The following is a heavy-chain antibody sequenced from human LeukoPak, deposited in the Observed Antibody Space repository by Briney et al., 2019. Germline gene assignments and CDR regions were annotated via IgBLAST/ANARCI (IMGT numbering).Heavy chain of an antibody. CDR2: IDQGGSTK. D-gene: IGHD1-26*01. J-gene: IGHJ3*01. Sequence: PGGSLRLSCAASGFTFNTYWMIWVRQAPGKGLEWVANIDQGGSTKYYVDSLKDRFTISRDNAKNSLYLQMNSLRAEDTAVYYCVRDKEGRSGAIYYDAFDVWGQETMVTVSS. CDR3: VRDKEGRSGAIYYDAFDV. V-gene: IGHV3-7*01. CDR1: GFTFNTYW.